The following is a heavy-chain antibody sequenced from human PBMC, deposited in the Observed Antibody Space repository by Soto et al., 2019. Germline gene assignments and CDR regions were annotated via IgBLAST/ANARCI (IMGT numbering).Heavy chain of an antibody. Sequence: GASVKVRCKASGYTFTSYAMHWVRQAPGQRLEWMGWINAGNGNTKYSQKFQGRVTITRDTSTSTAYMELSSLRSEDTAVYYCATYYSYWSGHYNFDYWGQGTLVTVSS. CDR2: INAGNGNT. J-gene: IGHJ4*02. D-gene: IGHD3-3*01. CDR3: ATYYSYWSGHYNFDY. V-gene: IGHV1-3*01. CDR1: GYTFTSYA.